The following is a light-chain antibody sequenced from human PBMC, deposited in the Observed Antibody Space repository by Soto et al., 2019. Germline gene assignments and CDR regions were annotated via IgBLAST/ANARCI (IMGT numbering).Light chain of an antibody. V-gene: IGKV3D-15*01. Sequence: ERVITKSPFTLSVSPGERATLSCRASQFVSSNLAWYQQKPGQAPRLLIYGASTRATGIPARFSGSGSGTEFTLTISNLQSEDFAVYFCQQYGSSPRTFGQGTRLEI. CDR3: QQYGSSPRT. CDR2: GAS. J-gene: IGKJ5*01. CDR1: QFVSSN.